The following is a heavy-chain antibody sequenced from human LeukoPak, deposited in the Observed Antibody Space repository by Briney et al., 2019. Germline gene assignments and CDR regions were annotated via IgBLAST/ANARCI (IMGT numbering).Heavy chain of an antibody. V-gene: IGHV4-61*08. Sequence: SETLSLTCAVSGGSISSGGYSWSWIRQPPGKGLEWIGYIYYSGSTNYNPSLKSRVTISVDTSKNQFSLKLSSVTAADTAVYYCAGETPVRSEYYFDYWGQGTLVTVSS. CDR1: GGSISSGGYS. D-gene: IGHD4-17*01. J-gene: IGHJ4*02. CDR3: AGETPVRSEYYFDY. CDR2: IYYSGST.